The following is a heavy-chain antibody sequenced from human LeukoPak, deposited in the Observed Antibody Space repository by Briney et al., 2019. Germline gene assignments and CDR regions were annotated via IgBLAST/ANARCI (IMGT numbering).Heavy chain of an antibody. CDR1: GYSISSGYY. CDR2: IYHSGST. Sequence: TSETLSLTCTVSGYSISSGYYWGWIRQPPGKGLEWIGSIYHSGSTYYNPSLKSRVTISVDTSKNQFSLKLSSVTAADTAVYYCARAVAARRWYFDLWGRGTLVTVSS. J-gene: IGHJ2*01. V-gene: IGHV4-38-2*02. CDR3: ARAVAARRWYFDL. D-gene: IGHD6-6*01.